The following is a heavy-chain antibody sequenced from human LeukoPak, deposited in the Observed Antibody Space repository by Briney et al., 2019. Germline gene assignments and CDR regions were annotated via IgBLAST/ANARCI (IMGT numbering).Heavy chain of an antibody. CDR2: IYYSGST. CDR1: GGSISSSSYY. V-gene: IGHV4-39*01. Sequence: PSETLSLTYTVSGGSISSSSYYWGWIRQPPGKGLEWIGSIYYSGSTYYNPSIKSRVTISVDTSKNQFSLKLSSVTAADTAVYYCATQGIYDFWSGYYLSWEAYWGQGTLVTVSS. CDR3: ATQGIYDFWSGYYLSWEAY. J-gene: IGHJ4*02. D-gene: IGHD3-3*01.